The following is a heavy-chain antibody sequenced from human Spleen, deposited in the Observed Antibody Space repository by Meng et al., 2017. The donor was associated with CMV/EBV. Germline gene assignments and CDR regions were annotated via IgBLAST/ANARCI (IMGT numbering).Heavy chain of an antibody. CDR1: GASISRYY. CDR2: IYYSGSP. J-gene: IGHJ6*02. CDR3: AKFSATGAYYYGMDV. Sequence: SETLSLTCTVSGASISRYYWTWSRQPPGQGLEWIGCIYYSGSPNYNPSLESRITISVDTSKNQFSLRLYSVTAADTAVYYCAKFSATGAYYYGMDVWGQGTTVTVSS. V-gene: IGHV4-59*01. D-gene: IGHD1-1*01.